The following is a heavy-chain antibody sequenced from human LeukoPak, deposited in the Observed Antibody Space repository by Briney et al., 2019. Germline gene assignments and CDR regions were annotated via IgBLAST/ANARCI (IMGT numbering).Heavy chain of an antibody. Sequence: PSQTLSLTCAVSGGSISSGGYSWSWIRQPPGKGLEWIGYIYHSGSTYYNPSLKSRVTISVDRSKNQFSLKLSSVTAADTAVYYCARAGFGEFNNWVDYWGQGTLVTVSS. D-gene: IGHD3-10*01. J-gene: IGHJ4*02. CDR3: ARAGFGEFNNWVDY. CDR1: GGSISSGGYS. CDR2: IYHSGST. V-gene: IGHV4-30-2*01.